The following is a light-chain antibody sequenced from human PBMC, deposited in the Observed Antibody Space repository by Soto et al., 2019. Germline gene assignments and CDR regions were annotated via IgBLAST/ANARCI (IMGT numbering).Light chain of an antibody. CDR3: QKYNSYSWT. J-gene: IGKJ1*01. CDR2: DAS. Sequence: DIQMTQSLFTLTASVGHSVTITCRASQSISSWLAWYQQKPGKATKLLIYDASSLESGVPLRFSGSGSGTEFTLTIFSLQPDDFATYYCQKYNSYSWTFGQGTKV. CDR1: QSISSW. V-gene: IGKV1-5*01.